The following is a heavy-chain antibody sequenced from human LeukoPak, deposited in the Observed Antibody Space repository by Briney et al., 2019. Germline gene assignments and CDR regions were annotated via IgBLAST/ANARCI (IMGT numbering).Heavy chain of an antibody. Sequence: SETLSLTCTVSGGSISSYYWSWIRQPPGRGLEWIAYIYYTGSTNYNPSLKSRVTISVDTSKNQFSLKLSSVTAADTAVYYCARLGGSGSYYRVMDVWGKGTTVTVSS. V-gene: IGHV4-59*08. D-gene: IGHD3-10*01. CDR3: ARLGGSGSYYRVMDV. J-gene: IGHJ6*03. CDR2: IYYTGST. CDR1: GGSISSYY.